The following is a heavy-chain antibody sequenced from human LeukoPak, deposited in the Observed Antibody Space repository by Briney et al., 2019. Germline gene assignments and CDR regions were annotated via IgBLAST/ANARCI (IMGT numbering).Heavy chain of an antibody. CDR2: INPNSGGT. D-gene: IGHD3-10*01. V-gene: IGHV1-2*02. CDR3: ARDIHYYGSGSPRSYNWFDP. Sequence: GASVTVSCKASGYTFTGYYMHWVRQAPGQGLEWMGWINPNSGGTNYAQKFQGRVTMTRDTSISTAYMELSRLRSDDTAVYYCARDIHYYGSGSPRSYNWFDPWGQGTLVTVPS. CDR1: GYTFTGYY. J-gene: IGHJ5*02.